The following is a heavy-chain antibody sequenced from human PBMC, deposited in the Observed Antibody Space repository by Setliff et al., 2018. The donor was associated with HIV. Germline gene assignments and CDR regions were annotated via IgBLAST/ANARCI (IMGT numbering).Heavy chain of an antibody. CDR1: GGSMSRFY. V-gene: IGHV4-59*01. CDR3: ARAEGDAYNSLPYFDS. Sequence: SETLSLTCTVSGGSMSRFYWTLIRQTPGKGLEWIGFVYSTGSINYSPSFRGRLTISLDTSENQFSLHLTSVTAADTAVYYCARAEGDAYNSLPYFDSWGPGALVTVSS. D-gene: IGHD1-1*01. J-gene: IGHJ4*02. CDR2: VYSTGSI.